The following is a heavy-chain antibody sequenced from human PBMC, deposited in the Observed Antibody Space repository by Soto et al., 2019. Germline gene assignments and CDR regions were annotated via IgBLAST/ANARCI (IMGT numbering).Heavy chain of an antibody. J-gene: IGHJ4*02. CDR2: IYYSGST. D-gene: IGHD2-2*01. CDR1: GGSISSGDYS. Sequence: PSETLSLTCTVSGGSISSGDYSWSWIRQPPGKGLEWIGYIYYSGSTYYNPSLKSRVTISVDTSKNQFSLKLSSVTAADTAVYYCAREIVVVPAATDYWGQGTRVTVSS. V-gene: IGHV4-30-4*01. CDR3: AREIVVVPAATDY.